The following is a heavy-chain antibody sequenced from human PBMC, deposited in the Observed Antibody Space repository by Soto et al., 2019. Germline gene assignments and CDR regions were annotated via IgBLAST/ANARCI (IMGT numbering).Heavy chain of an antibody. D-gene: IGHD3-9*01. CDR3: AREFPGDIFFDH. CDR2: IYYSGST. Sequence: SETLSLTCTVPGGSFSSYYWSWIRQPPGKGLDWIGYIYYSGSTNYNPSLKSRVTISVDTSKNQFSLKLSSVTAADTAVYYCAREFPGDIFFDHWDQGTLVTVSS. V-gene: IGHV4-59*12. CDR1: GGSFSSYY. J-gene: IGHJ4*02.